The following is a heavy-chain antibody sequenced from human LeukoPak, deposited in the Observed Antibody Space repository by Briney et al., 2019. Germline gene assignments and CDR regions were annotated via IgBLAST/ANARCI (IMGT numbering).Heavy chain of an antibody. CDR3: AKVNFDFWSTDESGAFDI. V-gene: IGHV3-23*01. CDR2: ISGSGGST. J-gene: IGHJ3*02. Sequence: PGGSLRLSCADSGFTFSRYAMNWVRQAPGKGLERVSGISGSGGSTYYADSVKGRFTISRDNSKNTLYLQMNSLRAEDTAVYYCAKVNFDFWSTDESGAFDIWGQGTMVTVSS. CDR1: GFTFSRYA. D-gene: IGHD3-3*01.